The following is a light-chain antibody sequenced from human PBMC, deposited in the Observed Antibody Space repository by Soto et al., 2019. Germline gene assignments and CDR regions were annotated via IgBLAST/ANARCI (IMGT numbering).Light chain of an antibody. CDR3: SSYTSSSTVV. CDR1: SSDVGDYNY. Sequence: QSALTQPASVSGSPGQSITISGTGTSSDVGDYNYVSWYQQHPGKAPKLMIYEVSNRPSGVSNRFSGSKSGNTASLTISGLQAEDEADYYCSSYTSSSTVVFGGGTKVTVL. CDR2: EVS. J-gene: IGLJ2*01. V-gene: IGLV2-14*01.